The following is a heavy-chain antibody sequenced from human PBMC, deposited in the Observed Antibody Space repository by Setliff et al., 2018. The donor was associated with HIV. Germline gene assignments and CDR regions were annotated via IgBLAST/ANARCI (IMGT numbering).Heavy chain of an antibody. Sequence: SVKVSCKASGYTFTAYYMHWVRQAPGQGLEWMGGIIPALGTPNYAQKFQGRATITADESTSTSSMELSSLGSEDTAVYYCARVNGGNTPYYFDSWGQGTLVTVS. CDR3: ARVNGGNTPYYFDS. CDR1: GYTFTAYY. CDR2: IIPALGTP. V-gene: IGHV1-69*13. D-gene: IGHD2-15*01. J-gene: IGHJ4*02.